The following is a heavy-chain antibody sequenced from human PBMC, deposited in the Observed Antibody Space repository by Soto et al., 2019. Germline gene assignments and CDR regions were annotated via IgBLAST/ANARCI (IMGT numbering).Heavy chain of an antibody. D-gene: IGHD1-26*01. V-gene: IGHV5-51*01. Sequence: VESLKISCKASGYIFIDDWIGWLRQMPGKGLEWIGSVYPRDSDTRYSPSFQGQVTISADKSISTAYLQLSSLKASDTAMYYCATRGGREYFDCWGQGTLVTVSS. CDR2: VYPRDSDT. J-gene: IGHJ4*02. CDR1: GYIFIDDW. CDR3: ATRGGREYFDC.